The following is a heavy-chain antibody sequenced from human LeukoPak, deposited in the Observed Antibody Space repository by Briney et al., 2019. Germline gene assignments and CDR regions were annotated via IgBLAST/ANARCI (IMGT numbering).Heavy chain of an antibody. CDR1: GGSFSGYY. D-gene: IGHD6-13*01. V-gene: IGHV4-34*01. CDR3: TRSDRSRGGVSDY. Sequence: SETLSLTCAVYGGSFSGYYWSWIRQPPGKGLEWIGEINHSGSTNYNPSLKSRVTISVDTSKNQFSLKLSSVTAADTAVYYCTRSDRSRGGVSDYWGQGTLVTVSS. J-gene: IGHJ4*02. CDR2: INHSGST.